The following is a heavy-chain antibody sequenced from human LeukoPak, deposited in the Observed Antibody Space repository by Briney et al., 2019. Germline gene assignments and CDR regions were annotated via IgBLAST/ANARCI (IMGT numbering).Heavy chain of an antibody. D-gene: IGHD3-9*01. CDR1: GFTFSSYG. V-gene: IGHV3-33*08. Sequence: QPGRSLRLSCAASGFTFSSYGMHWVRQAPGKGLEWVAVIWYDGSNKYYADSVKGRFTISRDNSKNTLYLQMNSLRAEDTAVYYCARDQGMYYDILTTFDYWGQGTLVTVSS. CDR3: ARDQGMYYDILTTFDY. J-gene: IGHJ4*02. CDR2: IWYDGSNK.